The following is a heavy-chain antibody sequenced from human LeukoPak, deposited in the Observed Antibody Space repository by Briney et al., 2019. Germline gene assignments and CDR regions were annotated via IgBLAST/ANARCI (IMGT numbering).Heavy chain of an antibody. D-gene: IGHD2-2*01. V-gene: IGHV4-31*03. CDR3: ARDCSSTSARLRYYYYYMDV. J-gene: IGHJ6*03. Sequence: SETLSLTCTVSGGSISSGGYYWSWIRQHPGKGLEWIGYIYYSGSTYYNPSLKSRVTISVDTSKNQFSLKLSSVTAADTAVYYCARDCSSTSARLRYYYYYMDVWGKGTTVTVSS. CDR1: GGSISSGGYY. CDR2: IYYSGST.